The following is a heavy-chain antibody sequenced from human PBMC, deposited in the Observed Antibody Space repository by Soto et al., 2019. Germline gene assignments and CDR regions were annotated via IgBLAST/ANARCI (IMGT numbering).Heavy chain of an antibody. CDR2: IHSSSSTI. J-gene: IGHJ4*02. Sequence: GSLRLSCAASGLTFTSYSMNWVRQAPGKGLEWVSFIHSSSSTIYYADSVKGRFTISRDNAKNSLYLQINSLRDEDTAVYYCARDRGYTYGFDFWGQG. V-gene: IGHV3-48*02. D-gene: IGHD5-18*01. CDR1: GLTFTSYS. CDR3: ARDRGYTYGFDF.